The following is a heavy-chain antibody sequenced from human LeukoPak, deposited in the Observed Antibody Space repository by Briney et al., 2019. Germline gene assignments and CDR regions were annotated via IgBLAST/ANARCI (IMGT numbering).Heavy chain of an antibody. Sequence: GGSLRLSCAASGFSLRNYALYWVRQAPGKGLEWVAAISYDGSRKYYAESLKGRFTISRDNAKNTLYLQMNSLRAEDTAVYYCATQYYYDRSYYYYMDVWGKGTTVTVSS. V-gene: IGHV3-30-3*01. D-gene: IGHD3-22*01. CDR3: ATQYYYDRSYYYYMDV. CDR2: ISYDGSRK. CDR1: GFSLRNYA. J-gene: IGHJ6*03.